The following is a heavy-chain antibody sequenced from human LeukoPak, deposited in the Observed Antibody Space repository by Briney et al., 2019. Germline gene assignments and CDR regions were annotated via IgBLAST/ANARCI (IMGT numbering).Heavy chain of an antibody. D-gene: IGHD2-2*01. Sequence: SGGSLRLSCAASGFTISDYWMSWVRQAPGKGLEWVANIKEDGSEKYYVDSVKGRFTISRDNAKNSLYLQMNSLRAEDTAVYYCARGSSNSFDYWGQGTLVTVSS. CDR2: IKEDGSEK. J-gene: IGHJ4*02. CDR1: GFTISDYW. CDR3: ARGSSNSFDY. V-gene: IGHV3-7*01.